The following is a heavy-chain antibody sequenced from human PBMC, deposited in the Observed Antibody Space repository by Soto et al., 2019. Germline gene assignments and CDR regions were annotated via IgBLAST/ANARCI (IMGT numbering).Heavy chain of an antibody. CDR1: GFTFSSYA. D-gene: IGHD3-10*01. V-gene: IGHV3-74*01. CDR2: INSDGSST. Sequence: PGGSLRLSCAASGFTFSSYAMRWVRQAPGKGLEWVSRINSDGSSTNYADSVKGRFTISRDNAKNTLYLQMNSLRAEDTAVYYCARDRGRNNHNDYWGQGTLVTVSS. CDR3: ARDRGRNNHNDY. J-gene: IGHJ4*02.